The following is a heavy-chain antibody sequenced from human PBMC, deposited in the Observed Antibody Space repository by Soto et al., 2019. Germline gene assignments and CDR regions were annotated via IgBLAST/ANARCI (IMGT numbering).Heavy chain of an antibody. D-gene: IGHD5-18*01. J-gene: IGHJ4*02. CDR3: ARDQRGYGCFGY. CDR2: ISAYNGNT. Sequence: ASVKVSCKASGYTFTSYGMSWVRQAPGQGLEWMGWISAYNGNTNYAQKLQGRVTMTTDTSTSTAYMELRSLRSDDTAVYYCARDQRGYGCFGYWGQGTLVTVSS. CDR1: GYTFTSYG. V-gene: IGHV1-18*04.